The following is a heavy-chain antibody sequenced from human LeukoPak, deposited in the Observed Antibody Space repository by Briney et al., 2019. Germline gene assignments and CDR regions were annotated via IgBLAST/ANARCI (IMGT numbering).Heavy chain of an antibody. J-gene: IGHJ6*02. CDR3: ARGLAPENYYYYYGMDV. V-gene: IGHV1-69*04. D-gene: IGHD6-19*01. CDR1: GGTFSSYA. Sequence: ASVKVSCKASGGTFSSYAISWVRQAPGQGLEWMGRIIPILGIANYAQKLQGRVTMTTDTSASTAYMELRSLRSDDTAVYYCARGLAPENYYYYYGMDVWGQGTTVTVSS. CDR2: IIPILGIA.